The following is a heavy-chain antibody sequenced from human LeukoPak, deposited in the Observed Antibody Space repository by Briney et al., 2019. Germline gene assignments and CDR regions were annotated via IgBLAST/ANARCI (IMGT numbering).Heavy chain of an antibody. CDR1: GFTFSNYW. Sequence: GGSLRLSYAASGFTFSNYWMHWVRQAPGKGLVWVSYIDSDGITRYADSVKGRFTISRDDAENTLSLQMNSLRAEDTAVYYCARGGHASVDYWGQGTLVTVSS. CDR3: ARGGHASVDY. D-gene: IGHD3-10*01. CDR2: IDSDGIT. J-gene: IGHJ4*02. V-gene: IGHV3-74*01.